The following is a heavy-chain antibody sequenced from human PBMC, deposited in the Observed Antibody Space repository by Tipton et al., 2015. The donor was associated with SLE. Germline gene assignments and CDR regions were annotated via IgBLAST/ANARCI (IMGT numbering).Heavy chain of an antibody. Sequence: TLSLTCAVYGGSFSGYYCSWIRQPPGKGLEWIGEINHSGSTNYNPSLKSRVTISVDTSKNQFSLKLSSVTAADTAVYYCARHSGPYNWFDPGGQGTLVTVS. CDR1: GGSFSGYY. V-gene: IGHV4-34*01. CDR2: INHSGST. D-gene: IGHD6-19*01. J-gene: IGHJ5*02. CDR3: ARHSGPYNWFDP.